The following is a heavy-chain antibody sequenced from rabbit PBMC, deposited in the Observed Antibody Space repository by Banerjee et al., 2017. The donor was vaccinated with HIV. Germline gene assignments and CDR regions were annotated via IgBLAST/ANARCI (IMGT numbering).Heavy chain of an antibody. CDR1: GFDFSGSYW. Sequence: QSLEESGGDLVKPGGSLTLTCTASGFDFSGSYWICWVRQAPGKGLEWIACIYAGSAGSTCYATWAKGRFTISKTSSTTVTLQMTSLTAADTTTYFCARSSNGAYNLWGPGTLVTVS. J-gene: IGHJ4*01. CDR2: IYAGSAGST. V-gene: IGHV1S40*01. D-gene: IGHD1-1*01. CDR3: ARSSNGAYNL.